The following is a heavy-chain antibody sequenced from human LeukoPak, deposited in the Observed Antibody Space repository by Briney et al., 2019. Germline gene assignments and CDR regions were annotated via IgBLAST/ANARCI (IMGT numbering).Heavy chain of an antibody. CDR2: IYYSGST. J-gene: IGHJ5*02. D-gene: IGHD2-2*01. CDR1: GGSISSYY. Sequence: SETLSLTCTVSGGSISSYYWSWIRQPPGKGLEWIGYIYYSGSTNYSPSLKSRVTISVDTSKNQFSLKLSSVTAADTAVYYCARGGWLGIVVVPAAIWFDPWGQGTLVTVSS. CDR3: ARGGWLGIVVVPAAIWFDP. V-gene: IGHV4-59*01.